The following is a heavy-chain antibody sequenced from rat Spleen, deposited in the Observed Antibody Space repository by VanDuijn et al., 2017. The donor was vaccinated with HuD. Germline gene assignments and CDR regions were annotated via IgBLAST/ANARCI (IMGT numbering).Heavy chain of an antibody. V-gene: IGHV2-6*01. CDR3: ARASDYYSSYILRYVMDA. D-gene: IGHD1-2*01. Sequence: QVQLKESGPGLVQPSQTLSLTCTVSGFSLNTYTVNWIRQPPGKGLEWIAAISGGVSTYYSSALKSRLTISRDTFKSQVFLKMSSLQTEDTATYYCARASDYYSSYILRYVMDAWGQGASVTVSS. CDR2: ISGGVST. J-gene: IGHJ4*01. CDR1: GFSLNTYT.